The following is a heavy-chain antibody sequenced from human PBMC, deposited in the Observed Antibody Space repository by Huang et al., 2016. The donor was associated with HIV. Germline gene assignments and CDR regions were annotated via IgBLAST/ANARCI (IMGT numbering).Heavy chain of an antibody. CDR2: INHVGNT. J-gene: IGHJ5*02. Sequence: QVQLQQWGAGLLKPSETLSLTCAVYGGSFSRSYWNWIRQSPGKGLEWIGQINHVGNTNYNPSLESRVSMSVDTSKNQFSLKLNSVTGADTAMYYCAREVMISFGGPFDPWGQGTLVTVSS. CDR3: AREVMISFGGPFDP. V-gene: IGHV4-34*01. CDR1: GGSFSRSY. D-gene: IGHD3-16*01.